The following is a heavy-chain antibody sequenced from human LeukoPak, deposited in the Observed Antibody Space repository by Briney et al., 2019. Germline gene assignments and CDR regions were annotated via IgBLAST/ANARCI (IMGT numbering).Heavy chain of an antibody. CDR2: MNPNSGNT. Sequence: ASVKVSCKASGYTFTSYDINWVRQATGQGLEWMGWMNPNSGNTGYAQKFQGRLTMTRDASTSTVYMEVSSLRFEDTAVYYCARDWGIEGRDIPVAGRSDYYFGLDVWGQGTTVTVSS. D-gene: IGHD6-19*01. CDR3: ARDWGIEGRDIPVAGRSDYYFGLDV. CDR1: GYTFTSYD. V-gene: IGHV1-8*01. J-gene: IGHJ6*02.